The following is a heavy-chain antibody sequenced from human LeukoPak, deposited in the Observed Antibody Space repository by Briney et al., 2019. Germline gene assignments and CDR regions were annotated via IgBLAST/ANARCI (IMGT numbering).Heavy chain of an antibody. Sequence: ASVKVSCKASGGTFSSYAISWVRQAPGQGLEWMGGIIPIFGTANYAQKFQGRVTITADESTSTAYMELSSLRSEDTAVYYCARDLRDVVLVDDAFDIWGQGTMVTVSS. CDR1: GGTFSSYA. V-gene: IGHV1-69*13. CDR3: ARDLRDVVLVDDAFDI. J-gene: IGHJ3*02. D-gene: IGHD2-15*01. CDR2: IIPIFGTA.